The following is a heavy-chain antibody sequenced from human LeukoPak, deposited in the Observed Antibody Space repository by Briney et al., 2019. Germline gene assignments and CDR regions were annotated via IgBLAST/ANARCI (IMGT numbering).Heavy chain of an antibody. Sequence: PSETLSLTCTVSGGSVSSGSYYWSWIRQPPGKGLEWIGYIYYSGSTNYNPSLKSRVTISVDTSKNQFSLKLSSVTAADTAVYYCARGDGDCSSTSCSTYWYFDLWGRGTLVTVSS. V-gene: IGHV4-61*01. CDR2: IYYSGST. CDR1: GGSVSSGSYY. CDR3: ARGDGDCSSTSCSTYWYFDL. D-gene: IGHD2-2*03. J-gene: IGHJ2*01.